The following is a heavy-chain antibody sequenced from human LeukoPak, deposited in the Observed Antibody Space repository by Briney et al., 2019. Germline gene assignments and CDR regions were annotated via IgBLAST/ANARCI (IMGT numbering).Heavy chain of an antibody. D-gene: IGHD3-16*02. J-gene: IGHJ4*02. Sequence: GGSLRLSCAASGFTFSSYEMNWVRQAPGKGLEWVSYISSSGSTIYYADSVKGRFTISRDNAKNSLYLQMNSLRAEDTAVYYCARGDYDYVWGSYRWPWYLDYWGQGTLVTVSS. CDR1: GFTFSSYE. CDR3: ARGDYDYVWGSYRWPWYLDY. CDR2: ISSSGSTI. V-gene: IGHV3-48*03.